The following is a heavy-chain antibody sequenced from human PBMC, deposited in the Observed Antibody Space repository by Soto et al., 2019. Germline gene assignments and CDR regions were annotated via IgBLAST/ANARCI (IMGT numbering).Heavy chain of an antibody. V-gene: IGHV3-33*01. CDR1: GFAFSSHG. D-gene: IGHD4-17*01. Sequence: QVQLVESGGGVVQPGRSLRLSCAASGFAFSSHGMHWVRQAPGKGLEWVAVIVREGSEKHYADSVKGRFTISRDNSKNALYLEMNSLRAEDTAVYYCARDDDYDDNGLDSWGQGTLVTVSS. CDR3: ARDDDYDDNGLDS. J-gene: IGHJ5*01. CDR2: IVREGSEK.